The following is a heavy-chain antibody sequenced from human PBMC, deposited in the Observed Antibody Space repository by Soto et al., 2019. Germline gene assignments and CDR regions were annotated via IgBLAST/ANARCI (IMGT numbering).Heavy chain of an antibody. Sequence: QVQLQESGPGLVKPSGTLSLTCAVSSGSISSSNWWSWVRQPPGKGREWIGEIYHSGSTNYNPSLKSRVTISVDKSKNQFSLKLSSVTAADTAVYYCARDPIAAAGNDAFDIWGQGTMVTVSS. V-gene: IGHV4-4*02. CDR1: SGSISSSNW. D-gene: IGHD6-13*01. J-gene: IGHJ3*02. CDR3: ARDPIAAAGNDAFDI. CDR2: IYHSGST.